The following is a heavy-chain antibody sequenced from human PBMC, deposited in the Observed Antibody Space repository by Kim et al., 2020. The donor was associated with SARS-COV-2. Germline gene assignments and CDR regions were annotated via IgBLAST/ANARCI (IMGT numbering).Heavy chain of an antibody. J-gene: IGHJ6*02. D-gene: IGHD4-17*01. CDR2: MNPNSGNT. CDR1: GYTFTSYD. CDR3: AREEYGALTYYYYGMDV. Sequence: ASVKVSCKASGYTFTSYDINWVRQATGQGLEWMGWMNPNSGNTGYAQKFQGRVTMTRNTSISTAYMELSSLRSEDTAVYYCAREEYGALTYYYYGMDVWGQGTTVTVSS. V-gene: IGHV1-8*01.